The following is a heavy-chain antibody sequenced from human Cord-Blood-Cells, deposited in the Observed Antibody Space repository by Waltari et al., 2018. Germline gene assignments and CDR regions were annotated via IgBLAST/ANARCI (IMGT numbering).Heavy chain of an antibody. D-gene: IGHD6-13*01. Sequence: QVQLVQSGAAVKKPGAPVKVSCTASGYTFTSYDRHWVRQPPGQGLEWMGIINPSGGNPSYAQKFQGRVTMTRDTSTSTVYMELSSLRSEDTAVYYCARDPGIAAAGYYFDYWGQGTLVTVSS. CDR3: ARDPGIAAAGYYFDY. CDR2: INPSGGNP. V-gene: IGHV1-46*03. CDR1: GYTFTSYD. J-gene: IGHJ4*02.